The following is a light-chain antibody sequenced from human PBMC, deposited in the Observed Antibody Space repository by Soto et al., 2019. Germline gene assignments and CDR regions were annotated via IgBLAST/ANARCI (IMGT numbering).Light chain of an antibody. V-gene: IGKV3-11*01. Sequence: ETVLTQSPATLSLSPGERATLSCRASQSVKTYLAWYQQKPGQVPRLLIYDASNRATGIPARFSGSGSGTDFTPTISSLAPEDFAVYDCQSRSSWPPVLTFGGGTKVEIK. CDR1: QSVKTY. CDR3: QSRSSWPPVLT. CDR2: DAS. J-gene: IGKJ4*01.